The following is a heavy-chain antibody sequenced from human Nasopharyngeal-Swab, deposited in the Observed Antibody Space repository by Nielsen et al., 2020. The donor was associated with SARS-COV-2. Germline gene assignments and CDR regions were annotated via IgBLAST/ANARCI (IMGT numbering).Heavy chain of an antibody. CDR3: AKDLRGPYFF. D-gene: IGHD2/OR15-2a*01. V-gene: IGHV3-74*01. CDR2: INSNGRSA. J-gene: IGHJ4*02. CDR1: GFVFSDYW. Sequence: GESLKISCAASGFVFSDYWMHWVRQAPGKGPMWVSRINSNGRSAAYADSVMGRFTISRDNAKNTLILQMNSLRADDAAVYYCAKDLRGPYFFWGQGTLVTVSS.